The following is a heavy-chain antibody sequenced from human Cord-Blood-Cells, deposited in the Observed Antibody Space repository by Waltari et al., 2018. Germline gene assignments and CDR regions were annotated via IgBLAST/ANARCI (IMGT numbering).Heavy chain of an antibody. Sequence: QVQLQESGPGLVKPSQTLSLTCPVSGGSISRGDYYWSWTRQPPGKGLEWVGYIYYSGSTYYNPSLKSRVTISVDTSKNQFSLKLSSVTAADTAVYYCARTPFVVVRDAFDIWGQGTMVTVSS. CDR3: ARTPFVVVRDAFDI. CDR1: GGSISRGDYY. CDR2: IYYSGST. D-gene: IGHD2-21*01. V-gene: IGHV4-30-4*01. J-gene: IGHJ3*02.